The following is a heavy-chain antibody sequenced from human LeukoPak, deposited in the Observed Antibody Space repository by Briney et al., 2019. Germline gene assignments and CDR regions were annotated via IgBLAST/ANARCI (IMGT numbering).Heavy chain of an antibody. Sequence: GGSLRLSCAASGFTLRSSDMNWIRQAPGKGLEWVSSISSSSSYIYYAASVKGRFTISRDNAKNSLYLQMNRLRAEDTAVYYCARERQLERLAFGKEGSAFDYWGQGTLVTVSS. CDR1: GFTLRSSD. CDR2: ISSSSSYI. J-gene: IGHJ4*02. D-gene: IGHD1-1*01. V-gene: IGHV3-21*01. CDR3: ARERQLERLAFGKEGSAFDY.